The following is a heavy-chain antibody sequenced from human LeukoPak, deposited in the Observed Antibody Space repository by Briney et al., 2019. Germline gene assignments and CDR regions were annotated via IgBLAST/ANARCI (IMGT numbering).Heavy chain of an antibody. D-gene: IGHD5-18*01. CDR2: IWYDGSNK. V-gene: IGHV3-33*08. CDR3: ARASGYSYGFLDY. CDR1: GFTFSSYG. Sequence: GGSLRLSCAASGFTFSSYGMHWVRQAPGKGLEWVAVIWYDGSNKYYADSVKGRFTISRDNSKNTLYLQMNSLRAEDTAVYYCARASGYSYGFLDYWGQGTLVTVSS. J-gene: IGHJ4*02.